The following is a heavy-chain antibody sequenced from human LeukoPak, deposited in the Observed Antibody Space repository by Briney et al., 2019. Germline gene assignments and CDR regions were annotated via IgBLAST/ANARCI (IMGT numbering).Heavy chain of an antibody. CDR3: ARDISGRFDY. CDR1: GYSVSSNSAA. Sequence: PSQTLSLTCAVSGYSVSSNSAAWNWPRQSPARGLEMLGRTDYRNKWYIDYGVSVKSRITLHADTSKNQFSLQLNSVPPEDTAVYYCARDISGRFDYWGQGTLVTVSS. J-gene: IGHJ4*02. D-gene: IGHD3-10*01. V-gene: IGHV6-1*01. CDR2: TDYRNKWYI.